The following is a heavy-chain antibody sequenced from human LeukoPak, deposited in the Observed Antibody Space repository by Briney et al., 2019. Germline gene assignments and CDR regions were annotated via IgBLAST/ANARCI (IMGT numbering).Heavy chain of an antibody. J-gene: IGHJ4*02. V-gene: IGHV5-51*01. Sequence: GESLKISCKGSGYSFRTYWIGWVRQTPGKGLEYMGIIYPDDSDTRYSPSFQGQVTISADKSISTAYLQWSSLKASDTGIYYCAGPLGTAPAPFDYWGQGTLVTVSS. CDR3: AGPLGTAPAPFDY. CDR1: GYSFRTYW. D-gene: IGHD5-18*01. CDR2: IYPDDSDT.